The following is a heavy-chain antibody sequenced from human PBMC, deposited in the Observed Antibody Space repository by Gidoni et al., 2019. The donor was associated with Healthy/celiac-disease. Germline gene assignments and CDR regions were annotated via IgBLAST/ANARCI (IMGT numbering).Heavy chain of an antibody. CDR1: GYTFTSYG. Sequence: QVQLVQSGAEVKKPGASVKVSCTASGYTFTSYGISWVRQAPGQGLEWMVWISAYNGNTNYAQTVKGRFTITRDTSTSTVYLQMRSLRADDTAVYYCATKGAWRETDYWGQGTLVTVSS. CDR3: ATKGAWRETDY. CDR2: ISAYNGNT. J-gene: IGHJ4*02. D-gene: IGHD3-16*01. V-gene: IGHV1-18*01.